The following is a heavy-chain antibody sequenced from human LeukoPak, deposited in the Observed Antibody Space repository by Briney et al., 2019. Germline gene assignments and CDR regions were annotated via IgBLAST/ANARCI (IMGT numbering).Heavy chain of an antibody. V-gene: IGHV4-34*01. D-gene: IGHD2-21*02. CDR3: ARAYCGGDYYGVDYYYYYGMDV. CDR1: GGSFSGYY. CDR2: INHSRRT. Sequence: KPSETLSLTCAVYGGSFSGYYWSWIRQPPGKGLEWIGEINHSRRTNYNPSLKSRVTISVDTSRNLFSLILSSVTAADTAVYYCARAYCGGDYYGVDYYYYYGMDVWGQGTTVTVSS. J-gene: IGHJ6*02.